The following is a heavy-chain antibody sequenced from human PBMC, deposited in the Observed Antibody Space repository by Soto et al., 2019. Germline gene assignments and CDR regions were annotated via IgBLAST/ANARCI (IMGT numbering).Heavy chain of an antibody. V-gene: IGHV3-33*01. Sequence: MHWVRQAPGKGLEWVAVIWYDGSNKYYADSVKGRFTISRDSSKNTLYLQMNSLRAEDMAVYYCARDRRPNYYGMDVWGQGTTVTVSS. CDR2: IWYDGSNK. J-gene: IGHJ6*02. CDR3: ARDRRPNYYGMDV.